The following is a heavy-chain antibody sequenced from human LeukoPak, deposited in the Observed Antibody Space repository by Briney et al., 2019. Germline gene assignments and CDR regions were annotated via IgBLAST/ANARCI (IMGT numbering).Heavy chain of an antibody. CDR3: AREGTVTSNWFDP. CDR2: MNPNSGNT. Sequence: ASVKVSCKASGYTFTSYDINWVRQATGQGLEWMGWMNPNSGNTGYAQKFQGRVTMTRDTSISTAYMELSRLRSDDTAVYYCAREGTVTSNWFDPWGQGTLVTVSS. V-gene: IGHV1-8*01. CDR1: GYTFTSYD. J-gene: IGHJ5*02. D-gene: IGHD4-11*01.